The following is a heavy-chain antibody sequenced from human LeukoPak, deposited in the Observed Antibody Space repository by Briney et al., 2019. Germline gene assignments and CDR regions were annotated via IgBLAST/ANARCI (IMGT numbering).Heavy chain of an antibody. V-gene: IGHV3-21*01. D-gene: IGHD6-13*01. CDR2: ISSSSSYI. Sequence: PGGSLRLSCAASGLTFSSYSMNWVRQAPGKGLEWVSCISSSSSYIYYADSVKGRFTISRDNAKNSLYLQMNSLRAEDTAVYYCARDRIAAAGTLGWFDPWGQGTLVTVSS. CDR1: GLTFSSYS. J-gene: IGHJ5*02. CDR3: ARDRIAAAGTLGWFDP.